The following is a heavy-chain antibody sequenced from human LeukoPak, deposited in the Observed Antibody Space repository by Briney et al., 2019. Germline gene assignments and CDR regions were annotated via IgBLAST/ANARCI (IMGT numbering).Heavy chain of an antibody. CDR3: ARARYSSRNDY. J-gene: IGHJ4*02. V-gene: IGHV1-2*02. CDR2: MNPNSGDT. Sequence: ASVKVSCKASGFTFSSYDINWVRQATGQGLEWMGWMNPNSGDTDYAQKFQGRVTMTRDTSISTAYMELSRLRSDDTAVYYCARARYSSRNDYWGQGTLVTVSS. D-gene: IGHD6-13*01. CDR1: GFTFSSYD.